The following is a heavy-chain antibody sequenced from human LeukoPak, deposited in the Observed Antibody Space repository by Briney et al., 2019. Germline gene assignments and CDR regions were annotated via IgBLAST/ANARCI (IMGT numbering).Heavy chain of an antibody. V-gene: IGHV5-51*01. D-gene: IGHD6-19*01. CDR3: ARQEGAVAGTLVY. CDR2: IYPGDSDT. J-gene: IGHJ4*02. CDR1: GYSFTSYW. Sequence: GESLKISCQGSGYSFTSYWIAWVRQMPGKGLEWMGIIYPGDSDTRYSPSFQGQVTISADKSTSTAYLQWSSLKASDTAMYYYARQEGAVAGTLVYWGQGTQVTVSS.